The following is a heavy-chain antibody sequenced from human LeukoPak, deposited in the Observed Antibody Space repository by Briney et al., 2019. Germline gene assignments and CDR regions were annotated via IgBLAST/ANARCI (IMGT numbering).Heavy chain of an antibody. J-gene: IGHJ4*02. CDR2: ISGSGGST. CDR3: AKEGVSTGTRRGPGDY. CDR1: GFTFSSYA. D-gene: IGHD1-7*01. V-gene: IGHV3-23*01. Sequence: GGSLRLSCAASGFTFSSYAMSWVRQAPGKGLEWVSAISGSGGSTYYADSVKGRFTISRDNSKKTLYLQMNSLRAEDTAVYYCAKEGVSTGTRRGPGDYWGQGTLVTVSS.